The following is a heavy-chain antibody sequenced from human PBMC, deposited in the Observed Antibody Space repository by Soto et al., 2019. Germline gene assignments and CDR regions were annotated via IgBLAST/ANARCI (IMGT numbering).Heavy chain of an antibody. V-gene: IGHV3-30-3*01. Sequence: QVQLVESGGGVVQPGRSLRLSCAASGFTFSSYAMHWVRQARGKGLEWVAVISYDGSNKYYADPVKGRFTISRDNSKNTLYLQNITLRADDTAVYYFARGTLPTRPFDYWGQGTLVTGSS. CDR2: ISYDGSNK. D-gene: IGHD3-16*01. CDR1: GFTFSSYA. J-gene: IGHJ4*02. CDR3: ARGTLPTRPFDY.